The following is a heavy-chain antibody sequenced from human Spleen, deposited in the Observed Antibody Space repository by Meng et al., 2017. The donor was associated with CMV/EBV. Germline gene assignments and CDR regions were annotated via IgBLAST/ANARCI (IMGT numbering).Heavy chain of an antibody. CDR3: ARDRSGTMKGYWFDP. CDR1: GYTFTGYY. D-gene: IGHD1-7*01. CDR2: INPNSGGT. J-gene: IGHJ5*02. Sequence: ASVKVSCKAYGYTFTGYYMHWERQAPGQGLEWMGWINPNSGGTNYAQKFQGRVTMTRDTSINTAYMDLSRLRSDDTAVYYCARDRSGTMKGYWFDPWGQGSLVTVSS. V-gene: IGHV1-2*02.